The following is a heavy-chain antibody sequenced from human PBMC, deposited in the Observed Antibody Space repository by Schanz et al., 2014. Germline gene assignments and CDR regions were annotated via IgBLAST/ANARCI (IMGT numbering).Heavy chain of an antibody. Sequence: QVQLQESGPGLVKPSQTLSLTCSVSGGSISSGSYYWNWIRQPAGKALEWVGRVFPNGITNYNPSLKTRFPISLDTSKNQFSLTLTSLTAADTAVYYCARDTTWRLDLWGRGTLVTVSS. J-gene: IGHJ2*01. V-gene: IGHV4-61*02. CDR2: VFPNGIT. CDR3: ARDTTWRLDL. D-gene: IGHD1-1*01. CDR1: GGSISSGSYY.